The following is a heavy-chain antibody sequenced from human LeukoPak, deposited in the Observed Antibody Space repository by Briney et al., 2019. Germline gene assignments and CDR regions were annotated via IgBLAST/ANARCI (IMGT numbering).Heavy chain of an antibody. CDR3: ASGDYYGSGSYPFDY. J-gene: IGHJ4*02. CDR1: GGSISSYY. V-gene: IGHV4-59*01. Sequence: SETLSLTCTVSGGSISSYYWSWIRQPPGKGLEGMGYIYYSGSTNYNPSLKSRVTISVDTSKNQCSLKLSSVTAADTAVYYCASGDYYGSGSYPFDYWGQGTLVAVSS. CDR2: IYYSGST. D-gene: IGHD3-10*01.